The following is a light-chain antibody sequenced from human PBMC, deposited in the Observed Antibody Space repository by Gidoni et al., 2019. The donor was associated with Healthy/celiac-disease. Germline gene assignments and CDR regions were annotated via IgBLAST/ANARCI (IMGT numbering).Light chain of an antibody. CDR3: QQYGSSPTWT. CDR1: QSVSSSY. V-gene: IGKV3-20*01. J-gene: IGKJ1*01. Sequence: EIVLTQSPGTLSLSPGERATLSCRASQSVSSSYLAWYQQKPGQAPRLRIYGASSRATGIPDRFSGSGYGTDFTLTISRLEPEDFAVYYCQQYGSSPTWTFGQGTKVEIK. CDR2: GAS.